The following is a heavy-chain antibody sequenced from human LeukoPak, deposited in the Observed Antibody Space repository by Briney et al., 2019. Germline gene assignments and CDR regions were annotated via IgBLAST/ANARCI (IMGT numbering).Heavy chain of an antibody. CDR2: MSTSGNT. CDR1: GGSISNFY. V-gene: IGHV4-4*07. J-gene: IGHJ6*03. D-gene: IGHD6-13*01. CDR3: ARLGAAAGTDYYYYYMDV. Sequence: PSETLSLTCTVSGGSISNFYWSWIRQPAGKGLEWIGRMSTSGNTDYNPYIKSRVTMSVDTSKNQFSLKLTSVTAADTAVYYCARLGAAAGTDYYYYYMDVWGKGTTVTIS.